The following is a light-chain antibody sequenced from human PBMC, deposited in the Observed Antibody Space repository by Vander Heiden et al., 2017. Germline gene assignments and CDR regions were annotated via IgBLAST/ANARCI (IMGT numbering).Light chain of an antibody. J-gene: IGLJ2*01. CDR2: DVS. Sequence: QSALTQPASVSGSPGQSITIPCTGTSRHVGGYNYVAWYQQHPGKAPKLMIYDVSNRPSGVSNRFSCSKSGNTTSLTISGLQAEDEADYYCSSYTSSSTLYVVFGGGTKLTVL. CDR1: SRHVGGYNY. CDR3: SSYTSSSTLYVV. V-gene: IGLV2-14*01.